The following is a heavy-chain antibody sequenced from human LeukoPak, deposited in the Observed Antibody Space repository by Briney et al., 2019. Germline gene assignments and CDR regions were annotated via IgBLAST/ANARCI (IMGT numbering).Heavy chain of an antibody. CDR3: ARDERFLEWLLFNY. Sequence: SVKVSCKASGGTFSSYAISWVRQAPGQGLEWMGGIIPIFGTANYAQKFQGRVTIIADESTSTAYMELSSLRSEDTAVYYCARDERFLEWLLFNYWGQGTLVTVSS. J-gene: IGHJ4*02. D-gene: IGHD3-3*01. V-gene: IGHV1-69*01. CDR1: GGTFSSYA. CDR2: IIPIFGTA.